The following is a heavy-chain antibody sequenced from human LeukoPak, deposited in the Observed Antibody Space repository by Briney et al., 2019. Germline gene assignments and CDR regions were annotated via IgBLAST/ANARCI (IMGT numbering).Heavy chain of an antibody. Sequence: SVKVSCKASGGTFSSYAISWVRQAPGQGLELMGGIIPIFGTANYAQKFQGRVTITTDESTSTAYMELSSLRSEDTAVYYCARDLGCTNGVCDIKWFDPWGQGTLVTVSS. CDR2: IIPIFGTA. V-gene: IGHV1-69*05. CDR3: ARDLGCTNGVCDIKWFDP. CDR1: GGTFSSYA. D-gene: IGHD2-8*01. J-gene: IGHJ5*02.